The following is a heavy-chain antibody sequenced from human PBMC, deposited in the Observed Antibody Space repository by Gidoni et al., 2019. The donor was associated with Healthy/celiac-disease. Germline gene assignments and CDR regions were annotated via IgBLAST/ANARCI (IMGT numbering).Heavy chain of an antibody. V-gene: IGHV3-23*01. J-gene: IGHJ6*03. D-gene: IGHD3-3*01. CDR1: GFTFSSYA. CDR2: ISGRGGST. CDR3: AKKRGECLEWFPRSYYMDV. Sequence: EVQLLESGGGLVQPGGSLRLSCAASGFTFSSYAMSWVRQAPGKGLEWVSAISGRGGSTYYADSVKGRFTISRDNSKNTLYLQMNSLRAEDTAVYYCAKKRGECLEWFPRSYYMDVWGKGTTVTVSS.